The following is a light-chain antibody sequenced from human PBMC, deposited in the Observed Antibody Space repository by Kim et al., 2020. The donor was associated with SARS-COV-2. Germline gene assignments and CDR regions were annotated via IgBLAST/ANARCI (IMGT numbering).Light chain of an antibody. Sequence: SLSPGDSATFTCRASQSIGVSLGWYQHQPGQAPRLLIYSASNRAAGVPARFSGSGFGTDFTLTISNLEPEDSAIYFCQQRNVWPDTFGQGTKLEI. CDR1: QSIGVS. J-gene: IGKJ2*01. CDR3: QQRNVWPDT. V-gene: IGKV3-11*01. CDR2: SAS.